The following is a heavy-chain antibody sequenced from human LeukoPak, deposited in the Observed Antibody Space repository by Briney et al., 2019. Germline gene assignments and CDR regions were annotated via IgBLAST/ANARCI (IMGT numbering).Heavy chain of an antibody. V-gene: IGHV4-30-4*08. D-gene: IGHD6-13*01. J-gene: IGHJ5*02. CDR2: INHSGST. Sequence: PSQTLSLTCTVSGGSISSGDYYWSWIRQPPGKGLEWIGEINHSGSTNYNPSLKSRVTISVDTSKNQFSLKLSSVTAADTAVYYCARGLKSRTHSSSWYRADPWGQGTLVTVSS. CDR1: GGSISSGDYY. CDR3: ARGLKSRTHSSSWYRADP.